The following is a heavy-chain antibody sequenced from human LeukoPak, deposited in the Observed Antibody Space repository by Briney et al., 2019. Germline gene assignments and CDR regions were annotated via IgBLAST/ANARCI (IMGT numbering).Heavy chain of an antibody. V-gene: IGHV3-9*01. J-gene: IGHJ6*03. CDR2: ISWNSGSI. Sequence: PGRSLRLSCAASGSTFDDYAMHWVRQAPGKGLEWVSGISWNSGSIGYADSVKGRFTISRDNAKNSLYLQMNSLRAEDTALYYCAKGGGRRNYYYYMDVWGKGTTVTISS. CDR1: GSTFDDYA. D-gene: IGHD3-16*01. CDR3: AKGGGRRNYYYYMDV.